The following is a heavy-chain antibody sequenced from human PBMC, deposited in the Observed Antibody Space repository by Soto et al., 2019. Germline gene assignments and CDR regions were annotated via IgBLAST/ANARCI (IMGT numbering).Heavy chain of an antibody. CDR2: ITLYNGNT. Sequence: SVKVSCKASGYTFTCCSLHWLQQAPGQGLERMRWITLYNGNTNYAKKFQGRVTITRDMSLRTAYIELSSLRSEDSAVYYWARFDYGGASYYFDYWGQGTLVTVSS. CDR1: GYTFTCCS. J-gene: IGHJ4*02. CDR3: ARFDYGGASYYFDY. V-gene: IGHV1-45*02. D-gene: IGHD4-17*01.